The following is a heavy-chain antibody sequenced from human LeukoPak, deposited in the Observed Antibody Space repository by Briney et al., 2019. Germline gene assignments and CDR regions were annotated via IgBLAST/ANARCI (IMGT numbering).Heavy chain of an antibody. D-gene: IGHD2-8*01. CDR1: GGSISSSSYY. CDR3: ALTPGYCTNGVCLPDYFDY. Sequence: PSETLSLTCTVSGGSISSSSYYWGWIRQPPGKGLEWIGSIYYSGSTYYNPSLKSRVTISVDTSKNQFSLKLSSVTAADTAVYYCALTPGYCTNGVCLPDYFDYWGQGTLVTVSS. J-gene: IGHJ4*02. V-gene: IGHV4-39*07. CDR2: IYYSGST.